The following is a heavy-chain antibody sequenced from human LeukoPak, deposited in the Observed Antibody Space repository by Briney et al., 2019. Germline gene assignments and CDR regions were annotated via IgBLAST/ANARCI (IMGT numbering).Heavy chain of an antibody. CDR2: IRYDGSNK. D-gene: IGHD3-9*01. J-gene: IGHJ4*02. V-gene: IGHV3-30*02. CDR3: AKDGYYDILTGSFDY. CDR1: GFTFCNYW. Sequence: GGSLRLSCAASGFTFCNYWMSWVRQAPGKGLEWVAFIRYDGSNKYYADSVKGRFTISRDNSKNTLYLQMNSLRAEDTAVYYCAKDGYYDILTGSFDYWGQGTLVTVSS.